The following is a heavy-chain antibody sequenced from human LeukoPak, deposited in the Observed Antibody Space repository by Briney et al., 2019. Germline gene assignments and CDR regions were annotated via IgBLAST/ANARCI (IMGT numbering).Heavy chain of an antibody. CDR2: IIPIFGTA. CDR1: GGTFSSYA. D-gene: IGHD3-22*01. J-gene: IGHJ4*02. CDR3: ARLYTHYDSSGYYYEDY. Sequence: GASVKVSCKASGGTFSSYAISWVRQAPGQGLEWMGGIIPIFGTAKYAQNFQGRVSIAADRSTSTAYMELSSLRSEATAVYYCARLYTHYDSSGYYYEDYWGQGTLVTASS. V-gene: IGHV1-69*06.